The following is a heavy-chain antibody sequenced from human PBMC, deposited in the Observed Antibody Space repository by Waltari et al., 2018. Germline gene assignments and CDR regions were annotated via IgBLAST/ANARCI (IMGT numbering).Heavy chain of an antibody. Sequence: QVQLVQSGAEVKKPGASVKVSCKASGYTFTSYDINWVRQATGQGLEGMGWMNPNSGNTGYAQKSQGRVTITRNTSISTAYMELSSLRSEDTAVYYCARTAYCGGDCYLPDYWGQGTLVTVSS. J-gene: IGHJ4*02. CDR1: GYTFTSYD. CDR3: ARTAYCGGDCYLPDY. V-gene: IGHV1-8*03. D-gene: IGHD2-21*01. CDR2: MNPNSGNT.